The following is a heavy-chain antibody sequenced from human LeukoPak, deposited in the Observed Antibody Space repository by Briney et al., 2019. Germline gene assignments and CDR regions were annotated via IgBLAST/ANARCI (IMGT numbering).Heavy chain of an antibody. J-gene: IGHJ4*02. D-gene: IGHD3-10*01. V-gene: IGHV3-11*04. CDR1: GFTFSDYY. CDR3: ASLVSWFGELYFDY. Sequence: GGSLRLSCAASGFTFSDYYMSWIRQAPGKGLEWVSYISSSGSTIYYADSVKGRFTISRNNAKNSLYLQMNSLRAEDTAVYYCASLVSWFGELYFDYWGQGTLVTVSS. CDR2: ISSSGSTI.